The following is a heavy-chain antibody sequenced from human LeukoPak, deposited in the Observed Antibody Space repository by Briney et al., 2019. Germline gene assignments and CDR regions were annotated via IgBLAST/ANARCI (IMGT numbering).Heavy chain of an antibody. D-gene: IGHD7-27*01. Sequence: MAGGSLRLSCAASGFTFSDYYMSWIRQAPGKGLEWVSYISSSGSTIYYADSVKGRFTISRDNAKNSLYLQMNSLRAEDTAVYYCAREGDLGSWFDPWGQGTLVTVSS. CDR3: AREGDLGSWFDP. CDR1: GFTFSDYY. J-gene: IGHJ5*02. V-gene: IGHV3-11*04. CDR2: ISSSGSTI.